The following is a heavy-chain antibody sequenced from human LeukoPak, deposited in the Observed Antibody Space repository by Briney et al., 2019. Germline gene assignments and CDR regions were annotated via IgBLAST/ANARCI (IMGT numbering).Heavy chain of an antibody. V-gene: IGHV3-74*01. D-gene: IGHD3-22*01. CDR2: ISSDGSST. J-gene: IGHJ4*02. CDR3: AKSAGDYYDSSGYYHRPLGY. CDR1: GFTSSRDW. Sequence: GGSLRLSCAASGFTSSRDWMYWVRQAPGKGLVWLSRISSDGSSTGYADSVKGRFTISRDNAKNTLFLQMNSLRAEDTAVYYCAKSAGDYYDSSGYYHRPLGYWGQGTLVTVSS.